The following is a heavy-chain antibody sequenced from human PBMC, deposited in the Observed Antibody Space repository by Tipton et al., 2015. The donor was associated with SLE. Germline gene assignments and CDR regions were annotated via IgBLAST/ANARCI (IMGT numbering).Heavy chain of an antibody. CDR1: GGSITSYY. V-gene: IGHV4-59*01. CDR2: IYYSGST. CDR3: ARTDYGFWSGLYRVYYYMDV. D-gene: IGHD3-3*01. J-gene: IGHJ6*03. Sequence: TLSLTCTVSGGSITSYYWSWIRQPPGKGLEWIGYIYYSGSTNYNPSLKRRVTISVDTPKNQFSLKLNSVTAADTAVYYCARTDYGFWSGLYRVYYYMDVWGKGTTVTVSS.